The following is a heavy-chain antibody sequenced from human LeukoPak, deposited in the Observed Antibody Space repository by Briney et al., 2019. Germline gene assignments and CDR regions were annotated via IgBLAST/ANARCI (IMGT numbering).Heavy chain of an antibody. CDR3: ARQSPYCSSTSCYFDY. D-gene: IGHD2-2*01. V-gene: IGHV5-51*01. CDR1: GYSFTSYW. Sequence: GESLKISCKGSGYSFTSYWIGWVRQMPGKGLEWMGIIYPGDSDTGYSPSFQGQVTISADKSISTAYLQWSSLKASDTAMYYCARQSPYCSSTSCYFDYWGQGTLVTVSS. J-gene: IGHJ4*02. CDR2: IYPGDSDT.